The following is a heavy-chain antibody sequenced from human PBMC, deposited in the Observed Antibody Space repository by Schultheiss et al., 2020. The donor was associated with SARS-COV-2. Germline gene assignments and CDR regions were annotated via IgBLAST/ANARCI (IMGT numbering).Heavy chain of an antibody. J-gene: IGHJ6*02. D-gene: IGHD2-15*01. Sequence: SETLSLTCTVSGGSISRGGYYWSWIRQHPGKGLEWIGFIYYTGRTYYNPSLKSRVIISVDTSKNQFSLNLSSVTAADTAVYYCVRVSCSGGSCYHAYYYAMDVWGQGTTVTVSS. CDR2: IYYTGRT. CDR3: VRVSCSGGSCYHAYYYAMDV. V-gene: IGHV4-31*03. CDR1: GGSISRGGYY.